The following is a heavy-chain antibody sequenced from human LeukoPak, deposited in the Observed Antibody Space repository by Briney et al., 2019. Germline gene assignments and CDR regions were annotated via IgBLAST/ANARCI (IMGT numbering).Heavy chain of an antibody. D-gene: IGHD5-18*01. Sequence: SETLSLTCEVYGGSFSGYYWNWIRQPPGKGLEWIGEINHSGGTNYNLSLKSRVSISVDTSKNHFSLKLSSLTAADTAVYYCARIMEYRSYGDYYYGMDVWGQGTTVTVSS. V-gene: IGHV4-34*01. CDR2: INHSGGT. CDR1: GGSFSGYY. CDR3: ARIMEYRSYGDYYYGMDV. J-gene: IGHJ6*02.